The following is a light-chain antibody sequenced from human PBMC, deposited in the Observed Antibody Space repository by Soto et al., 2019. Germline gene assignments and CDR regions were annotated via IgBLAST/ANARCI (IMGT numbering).Light chain of an antibody. Sequence: DIQMTQSPSTLSASLGDRVTITCRASQSISNWLAWYQQKPGQAPKLLIYDASSLESGVPSRFSGSGSGTEFTLTISSLQTDDFATYYCQQYNSYSPYTFGQGTKLEIK. CDR3: QQYNSYSPYT. V-gene: IGKV1-5*01. J-gene: IGKJ2*01. CDR2: DAS. CDR1: QSISNW.